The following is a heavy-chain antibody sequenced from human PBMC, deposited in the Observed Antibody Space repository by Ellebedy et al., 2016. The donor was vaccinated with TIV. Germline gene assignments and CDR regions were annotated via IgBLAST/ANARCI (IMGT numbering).Heavy chain of an antibody. V-gene: IGHV3-23*01. D-gene: IGHD1-1*01. CDR3: VKGSGTMDV. Sequence: GESLKISCAASGFTFSASGMTWARQAPGKGLEWVSGISSGGITYCADSVRGRFTISRDNSKNTLYLQMNSLRAEDTATYYCVKGSGTMDVWGQGTTVTVSS. CDR1: GFTFSASG. CDR2: ISSGGIT. J-gene: IGHJ6*02.